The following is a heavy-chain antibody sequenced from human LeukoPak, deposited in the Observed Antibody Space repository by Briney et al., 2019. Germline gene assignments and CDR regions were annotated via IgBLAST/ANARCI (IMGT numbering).Heavy chain of an antibody. CDR2: ISDNGGST. D-gene: IGHD2-15*01. CDR1: GFTFSSYA. Sequence: PGGSLRLSCPASGFTFSSYAMHWVRQAPGKGLEYVSTISDNGGSTYYADSVKGRFIISRDNSKNTLYLQMSSLRAEDTAVYYCARVEEYCSGGSCYWFDPWGQGTLVTVSS. J-gene: IGHJ5*02. V-gene: IGHV3-64D*06. CDR3: ARVEEYCSGGSCYWFDP.